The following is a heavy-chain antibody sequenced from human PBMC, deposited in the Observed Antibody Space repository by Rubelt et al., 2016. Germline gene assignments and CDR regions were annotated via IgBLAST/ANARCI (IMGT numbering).Heavy chain of an antibody. V-gene: IGHV1-69*06. CDR2: IIPIFGTA. Sequence: QVQLVQSGAEVKKPGSSVKVSCKASGGTFSSYAISWVRQAPGQGLEWMGGIIPIFGTANYAQKFQGRVTITAGKSTGTAYMELSSVRSEDTAVYYCASPPYDILTGYDYYYGMDVWGQGTTVTVSS. D-gene: IGHD3-9*01. CDR1: GGTFSSYA. J-gene: IGHJ6*02. CDR3: ASPPYDILTGYDYYYGMDV.